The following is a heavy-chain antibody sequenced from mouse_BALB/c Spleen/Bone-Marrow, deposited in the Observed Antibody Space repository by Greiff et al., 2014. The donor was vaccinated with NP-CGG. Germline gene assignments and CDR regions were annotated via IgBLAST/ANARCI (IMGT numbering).Heavy chain of an antibody. Sequence: EVQLQQSGAELVKPGASVKLSCTASGFNIKDTYMHWVKQRPEQGLEWIGRIDPANGNTKYDPKFQGKATITADTSSNTAYLQLSSWTLEDTAVYYWPLYYYVISQFAYWGQGLLVTVSA. D-gene: IGHD1-1*01. J-gene: IGHJ3*01. V-gene: IGHV14-3*02. CDR2: IDPANGNT. CDR1: GFNIKDTY. CDR3: PLYYYVISQFAY.